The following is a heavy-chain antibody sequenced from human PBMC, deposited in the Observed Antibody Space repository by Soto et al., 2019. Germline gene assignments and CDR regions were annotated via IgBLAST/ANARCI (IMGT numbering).Heavy chain of an antibody. CDR1: GGSVSSGSYY. J-gene: IGHJ4*02. CDR3: AGGKLRLGELSLFDY. CDR2: IYYSGST. D-gene: IGHD3-16*02. V-gene: IGHV4-61*01. Sequence: PSETLSLTCTVSGGSVSSGSYYWSWIRQPPGKGLEWIGYIYYSGSTNYNPSLKSRVTISVDTSKNQFSLKLSSVTAADTAVYYCAGGKLRLGELSLFDYWGQGNLVTVSS.